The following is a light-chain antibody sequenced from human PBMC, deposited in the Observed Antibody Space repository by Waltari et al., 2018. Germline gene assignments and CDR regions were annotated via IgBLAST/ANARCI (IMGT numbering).Light chain of an antibody. CDR3: QVWDSGSDHYV. J-gene: IGLJ1*01. CDR2: DER. CDR1: DIGSKS. Sequence: SYVLTQPPSVSVAPGQTASISCGGNDIGSKSVLWYQQKSGQAPVLVVYDERYRPSGIPERFSGSNSGKTATLTISRVDAGDEADYYCQVWDSGSDHYVFGPGTKVTVL. V-gene: IGLV3-21*02.